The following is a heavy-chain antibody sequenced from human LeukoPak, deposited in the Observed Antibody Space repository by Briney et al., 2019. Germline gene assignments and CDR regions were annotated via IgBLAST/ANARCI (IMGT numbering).Heavy chain of an antibody. V-gene: IGHV3-21*01. J-gene: IGHJ6*03. CDR1: GFTFNNYW. CDR2: ISSSSSYI. CDR3: ASSYYYYYYMDV. Sequence: GGSLRLSCEASGFTFNNYWMSWFRQAPGKGLEWVSSISSSSSYIYYADSVKGRFTISRDNAKNSLYLQMNSLRAENTAVYYCASSYYYYYYMDVWGKGTTVTVSS.